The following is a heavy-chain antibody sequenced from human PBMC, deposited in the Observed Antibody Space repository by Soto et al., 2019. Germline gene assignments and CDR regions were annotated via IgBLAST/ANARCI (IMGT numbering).Heavy chain of an antibody. CDR1: GGSINSNC. V-gene: IGHV4-59*08. J-gene: IGHJ4*02. CDR3: ASHINYDSGGYQCDFDY. CDR2: IYHSGNT. D-gene: IGHD3-22*01. Sequence: QVQLQESGPGLVKPSETLSLSCTVSGGSINSNCWSWIRQPPGKGLEWIGYIYHSGNTNYNPSLKSRVTISIDTSKNHLSLKLSSVTAADTAVYYCASHINYDSGGYQCDFDYWGQGTLVTVSS.